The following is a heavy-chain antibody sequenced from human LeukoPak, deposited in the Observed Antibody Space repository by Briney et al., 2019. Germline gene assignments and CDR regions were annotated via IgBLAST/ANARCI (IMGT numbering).Heavy chain of an antibody. D-gene: IGHD2-15*01. J-gene: IGHJ5*02. CDR1: GGTLSSYA. CDR3: ARDNSYCSGGSCYSILKWFDP. CDR2: IIPIFGTA. Sequence: GASVKVSCKASGGTLSSYAISWVRQAPGQGLEWMGGIIPIFGTANYAQKFQGRVTITADESTSTAYMELSSLRSEDTAVYYCARDNSYCSGGSCYSILKWFDPWGQGTLVTVSS. V-gene: IGHV1-69*13.